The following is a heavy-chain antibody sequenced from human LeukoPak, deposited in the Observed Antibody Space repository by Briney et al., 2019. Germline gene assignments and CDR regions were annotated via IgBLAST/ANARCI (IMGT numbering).Heavy chain of an antibody. CDR1: GFTFSSYG. J-gene: IGHJ4*02. CDR2: ISSSGSTI. V-gene: IGHV3-48*04. CDR3: ARDYYGDYVDY. D-gene: IGHD4-17*01. Sequence: GGSLRLSCAASGFTFSSYGMHWVRQAPGKGLEWVSYISSSGSTIYYADSVKGRFTISRDNAKNSLYLQMNSLRAEDTAVYYCARDYYGDYVDYWGQGTLVTVSS.